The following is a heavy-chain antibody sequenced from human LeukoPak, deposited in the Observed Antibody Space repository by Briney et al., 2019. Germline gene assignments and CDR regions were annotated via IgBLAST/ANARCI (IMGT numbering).Heavy chain of an antibody. Sequence: GASVKVSCKASGYTFTSYGISWVRQAPGQGLEWMGWISAYNGNTNYAQKVQGRVTMTTDTSTSTAYMELRSLRSDDTAVYYCVRDVGYGSGSYYLSFDYWGQGTLVTVSS. CDR2: ISAYNGNT. V-gene: IGHV1-18*01. J-gene: IGHJ4*02. CDR1: GYTFTSYG. D-gene: IGHD3-10*01. CDR3: VRDVGYGSGSYYLSFDY.